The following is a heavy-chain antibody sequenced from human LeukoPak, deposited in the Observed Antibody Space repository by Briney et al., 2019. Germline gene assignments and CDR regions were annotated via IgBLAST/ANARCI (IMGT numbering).Heavy chain of an antibody. CDR3: ARLPYYDFWSGYSYYFDY. J-gene: IGHJ4*02. D-gene: IGHD3-3*01. CDR1: GFTFNSYS. Sequence: PGGSLRLSCAASGFTFNSYSMNLVRQAPGKGLEWVSSISSSSSYIYYADSVKGRFTISRDDAKNSLYLQMNSLRAEDTAVYYCARLPYYDFWSGYSYYFDYWGQGTLVTVSS. CDR2: ISSSSSYI. V-gene: IGHV3-21*01.